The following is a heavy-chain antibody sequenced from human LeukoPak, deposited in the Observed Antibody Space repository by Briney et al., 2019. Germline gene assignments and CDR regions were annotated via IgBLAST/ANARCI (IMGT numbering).Heavy chain of an antibody. CDR2: ISSSSSYI. V-gene: IGHV3-21*01. CDR3: ARDLQDIVVVVAAGNDAFDI. D-gene: IGHD2-15*01. J-gene: IGHJ3*02. CDR1: GFTFSSYS. Sequence: GGSLRLSCAASGFTFSSYSMNWVRQAPGKGLEWVSSISSSSSYIYYADVMKGRFTISRDNAKNSLYLLMNRLSAEDTAVYYCARDLQDIVVVVAAGNDAFDIWGQGTMVTVSS.